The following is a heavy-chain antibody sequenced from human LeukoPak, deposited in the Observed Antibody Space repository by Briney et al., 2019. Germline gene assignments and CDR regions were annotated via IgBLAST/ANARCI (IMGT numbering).Heavy chain of an antibody. CDR3: AKGGPEGLYYYYTDA. CDR1: GFTFSSYA. V-gene: IGHV3-23*01. D-gene: IGHD1-14*01. J-gene: IGHJ6*03. Sequence: GGSLRLSCAASGFTFSSYAMSWVRQAPGKGLEWVSAISGSGGSTYYADSVKGRFTISRDNSKNTLYLQMNSLGAEDTAVYYCAKGGPEGLYYYYTDAWGKGTTVTVSS. CDR2: ISGSGGST.